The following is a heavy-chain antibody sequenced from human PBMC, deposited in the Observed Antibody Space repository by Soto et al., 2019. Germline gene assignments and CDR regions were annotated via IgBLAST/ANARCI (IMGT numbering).Heavy chain of an antibody. CDR2: IYYSGST. Sequence: QVQLQESGPGLVKPSETLSLTCTVSGGSISSYYWSWIRQPPGKGLEWIGYIYYSGSTNYNPSLKSRVTISVDTSKNQFSVKLSSVTAADTAVYYWARLRDGSWSYYNWFDPWGQGTLVTVSS. D-gene: IGHD3-10*01. J-gene: IGHJ5*02. CDR1: GGSISSYY. V-gene: IGHV4-59*01. CDR3: ARLRDGSWSYYNWFDP.